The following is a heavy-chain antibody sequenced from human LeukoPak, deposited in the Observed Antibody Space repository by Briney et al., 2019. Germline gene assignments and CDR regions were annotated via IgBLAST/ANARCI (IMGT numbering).Heavy chain of an antibody. CDR2: IGSSGSHI. D-gene: IGHD2-15*01. Sequence: GGSLRLSCAASGFTFSSYSMNWVRQAPGKGLEWVSSIGSSGSHIYYADSVTGRFTISRDNAKNSLYLQVNSLRAEDTAVYYCASNYIGAFDIWGQGTMDTVSS. CDR3: ASNYIGAFDI. J-gene: IGHJ3*02. CDR1: GFTFSSYS. V-gene: IGHV3-21*01.